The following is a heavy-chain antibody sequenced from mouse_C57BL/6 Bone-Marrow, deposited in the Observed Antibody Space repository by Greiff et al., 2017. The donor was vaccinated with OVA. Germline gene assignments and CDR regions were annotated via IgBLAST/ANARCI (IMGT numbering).Heavy chain of an antibody. CDR2: ISDGGSYT. J-gene: IGHJ3*01. D-gene: IGHD1-1*01. CDR3: ARDRYYVGFAY. V-gene: IGHV5-4*01. CDR1: GFTFSSYA. Sequence: EVQGVESGGGLVKPGGSLKLSCAASGFTFSSYAMSWVRQTPEKRLEWVATISDGGSYTYYPDNVKGRFTISRDNAKNNLYLQMSHLKSEDTAMYYCARDRYYVGFAYWGQGTLVTVSA.